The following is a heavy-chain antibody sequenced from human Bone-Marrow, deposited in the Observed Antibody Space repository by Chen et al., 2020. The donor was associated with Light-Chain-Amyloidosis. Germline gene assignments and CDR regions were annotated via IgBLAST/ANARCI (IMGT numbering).Heavy chain of an antibody. V-gene: IGHV3-23*04. CDR3: AKDISYDDILPGYPADAFDI. D-gene: IGHD3-9*01. Sequence: EVQLVESGGGLLQRGGSLRLSCAASGFAFSSYAMSWVRQAPGKGLEWVSTNWGRGGWRLYRCPGEGRLTIPREQSKNGVVLQMKELGGGETAVYYCAKDISYDDILPGYPADAFDIWGQGTMVTVSS. CDR1: GFAFSSYA. J-gene: IGHJ3*02. CDR2: NWGRGGWR.